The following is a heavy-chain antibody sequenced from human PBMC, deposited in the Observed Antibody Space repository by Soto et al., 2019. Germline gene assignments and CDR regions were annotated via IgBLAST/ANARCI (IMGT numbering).Heavy chain of an antibody. Sequence: ASVKVSCKASGYTFRDYDINWVRQASGQGLEWMGWTNPNSGNTAYAQKFQGRVTMTGDTTINTAYMELSYLTSADTAVYYCTRRARIGKQLWLPFDSWAQGTLVTVSS. CDR1: GYTFRDYD. D-gene: IGHD3-22*01. J-gene: IGHJ4*02. CDR2: TNPNSGNT. CDR3: TRRARIGKQLWLPFDS. V-gene: IGHV1-8*01.